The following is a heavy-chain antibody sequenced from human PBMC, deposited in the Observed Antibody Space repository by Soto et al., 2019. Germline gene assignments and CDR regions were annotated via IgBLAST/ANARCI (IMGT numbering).Heavy chain of an antibody. D-gene: IGHD2-15*01. J-gene: IGHJ6*03. CDR1: GFTFSDYY. Sequence: QVQLVESGGGLVKPGGSLRLSCAASGFTFSDYYMSWIRQAPGKGLEWVSYISSSGSTIYYADSVKGRFTISRDNAKNSLYLQMNSLRAEDTAVYYCARGGGYCSGGSCYSGNYYYYYMDVWGKGTTVTVSS. V-gene: IGHV3-11*01. CDR2: ISSSGSTI. CDR3: ARGGGYCSGGSCYSGNYYYYYMDV.